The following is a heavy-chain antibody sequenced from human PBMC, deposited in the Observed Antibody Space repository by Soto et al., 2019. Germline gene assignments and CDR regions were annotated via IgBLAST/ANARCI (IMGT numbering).Heavy chain of an antibody. V-gene: IGHV1-69*02. Sequence: SVKVSCKASGGTFSSYTIRWVRQAPGQGLEWMGRIIPILGIANYAQKFQGRVTITADKSTSTAYMELSSLRSEDTAVYFCASSDCTNGVCYLGYWGQGTLVTVSS. CDR2: IIPILGIA. CDR3: ASSDCTNGVCYLGY. J-gene: IGHJ4*02. CDR1: GGTFSSYT. D-gene: IGHD2-8*01.